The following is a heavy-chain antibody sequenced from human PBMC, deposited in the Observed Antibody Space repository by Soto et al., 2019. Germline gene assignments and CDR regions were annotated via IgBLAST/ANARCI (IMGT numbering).Heavy chain of an antibody. CDR1: GGSISSGGYY. CDR3: ARAPARLTGYYNVRYFDY. Sequence: QVQLQESGPGLVKPSQTLSLTCTVSGGSISSGGYYWSWIRQHPGKGLEWIGYIYYSGSTYYNPSLKSRVTISVATSKNQFSLKLSSVTAADTAVYYCARAPARLTGYYNVRYFDYWGQGTLVTVSS. CDR2: IYYSGST. J-gene: IGHJ4*02. D-gene: IGHD3-9*01. V-gene: IGHV4-31*03.